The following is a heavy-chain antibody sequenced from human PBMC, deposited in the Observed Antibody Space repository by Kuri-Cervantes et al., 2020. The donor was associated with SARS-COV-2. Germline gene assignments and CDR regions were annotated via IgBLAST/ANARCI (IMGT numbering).Heavy chain of an antibody. CDR1: GGSFSGDY. Sequence: GSLRLSCAVYGGSFSGDYWSWIRQPPGKGLEWIGEINHSGSTNYNPSLKSRVTISVDTSKNQFSLKLSSVTAADTAVYYCARGDKEWELHLRNLDAFDIWGQGTLVTVSS. CDR2: INHSGST. V-gene: IGHV4-34*01. D-gene: IGHD1-26*01. J-gene: IGHJ3*02. CDR3: ARGDKEWELHLRNLDAFDI.